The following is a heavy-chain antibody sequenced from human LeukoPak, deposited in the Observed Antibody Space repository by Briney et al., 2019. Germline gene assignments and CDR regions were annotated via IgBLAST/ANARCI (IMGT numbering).Heavy chain of an antibody. CDR1: GFAFNIYP. V-gene: IGHV3-23*01. CDR3: AKYAKAGPVAGFDY. D-gene: IGHD6-19*01. CDR2: VGLGGDT. Sequence: GGSLRLSCAASGFAFNIYPMTWARQAPGEGLQWVSTVGLGGDTYYADSVKGRFTISRDNSKNTVYLQMNSLRAGDTALYYCAKYAKAGPVAGFDYWGQGTLVSVSS. J-gene: IGHJ4*02.